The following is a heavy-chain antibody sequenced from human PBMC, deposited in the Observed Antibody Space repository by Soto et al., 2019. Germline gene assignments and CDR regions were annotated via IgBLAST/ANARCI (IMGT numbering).Heavy chain of an antibody. CDR1: GYTFTSYD. D-gene: IGHD5-12*01. Sequence: ASVRASCKASGYTFTSYDVNWVRQATGHGLEWMGWMNPNSGNTGYAQKFQGRVTMTRNTSISTAYMELSSLRSEDTAVHYCARASGWLRIGPSIDYWGQGTLVTVSS. CDR2: MNPNSGNT. V-gene: IGHV1-8*01. CDR3: ARASGWLRIGPSIDY. J-gene: IGHJ4*02.